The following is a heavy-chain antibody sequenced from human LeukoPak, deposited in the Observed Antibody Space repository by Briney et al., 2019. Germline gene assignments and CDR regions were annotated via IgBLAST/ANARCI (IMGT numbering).Heavy chain of an antibody. Sequence: SETLSLTCTVSGGSIRSSSYYWGWIRQPPGKGLEWIGEINHSGSTNYNPSLKSRVTISVDTSKNQFSLKLSSVTAADTAVYYCARERELRITMIVVAMGFFDIWGQGTMVTVSS. CDR2: INHSGST. J-gene: IGHJ3*02. CDR1: GGSIRSSSYY. D-gene: IGHD3-22*01. CDR3: ARERELRITMIVVAMGFFDI. V-gene: IGHV4-39*07.